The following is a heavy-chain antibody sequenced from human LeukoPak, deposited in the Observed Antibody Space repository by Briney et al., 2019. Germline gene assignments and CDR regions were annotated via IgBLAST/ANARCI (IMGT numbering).Heavy chain of an antibody. J-gene: IGHJ4*02. CDR1: GYTFTDNG. CDR2: ISVYNGNT. Sequence: RALVKVSCKASGYTFTDNGISWVRQAPGQGLEWMGWISVYNGNTNYAQNFRDRLTMTTDTPTSTAYMHLRSLTSDDTAVYFCARVSSGYDDYWGQGTLVTVSS. D-gene: IGHD3-22*01. CDR3: ARVSSGYDDY. V-gene: IGHV1-18*01.